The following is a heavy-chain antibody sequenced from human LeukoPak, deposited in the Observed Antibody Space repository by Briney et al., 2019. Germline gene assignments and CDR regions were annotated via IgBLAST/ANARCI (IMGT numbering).Heavy chain of an antibody. V-gene: IGHV3-30*02. CDR3: ASRLGKKAGGPLVVFDY. CDR2: IRYDGSNK. Sequence: PGGSLRLSCAASGFTFSSYGMHWVRQAPGKGLEWVAFIRYDGSNKYYADSVKGRFTISRDNAKNSLYLQMNSLRAEDTAVYYCASRLGKKAGGPLVVFDYWGQGTLVTVSS. J-gene: IGHJ4*02. D-gene: IGHD3-16*01. CDR1: GFTFSSYG.